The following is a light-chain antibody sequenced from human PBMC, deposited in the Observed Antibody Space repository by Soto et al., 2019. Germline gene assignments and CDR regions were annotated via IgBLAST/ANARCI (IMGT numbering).Light chain of an antibody. V-gene: IGKV1-5*01. J-gene: IGKJ1*01. Sequence: DIQITQSPSTLSASVGDRVTITCRASQSISTWLAWYQQKPGKAPKLLIFDASSLESGVPSRFSGSGSGTEFTLTISTLQPDDFATYYCQQYHSYRTFGQGTKV. CDR2: DAS. CDR1: QSISTW. CDR3: QQYHSYRT.